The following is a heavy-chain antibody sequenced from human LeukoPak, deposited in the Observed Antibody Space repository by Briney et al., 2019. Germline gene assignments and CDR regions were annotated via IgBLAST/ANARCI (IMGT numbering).Heavy chain of an antibody. V-gene: IGHV3-23*01. CDR3: AREFNYYGSGSYSIYYYGMDV. J-gene: IGHJ6*02. Sequence: PGGSLRLSCAASGFTFSSYAMSWVRQAPGKGLEWVSAISGSGGSTYYADSVKGRFTISRDNSKNTLYLQMNSLRAEDTAVYYCAREFNYYGSGSYSIYYYGMDVWGQGTTVTVSS. CDR2: ISGSGGST. CDR1: GFTFSSYA. D-gene: IGHD3-10*01.